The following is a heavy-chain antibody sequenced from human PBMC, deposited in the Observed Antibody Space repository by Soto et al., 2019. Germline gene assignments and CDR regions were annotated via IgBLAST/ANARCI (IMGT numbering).Heavy chain of an antibody. CDR3: ARDAFALNYDILTGYPTYYYYYYMDV. Sequence: GGSLRLSCAASGFTFSDYYMSWIRQAPGKGLEWVSYISSSGSTIYYADSVKGRFTISRDNAKNSLYLQMNSLRAEDTAVYYCARDAFALNYDILTGYPTYYYYYYMDVWGKGTTVTVSS. CDR1: GFTFSDYY. CDR2: ISSSGSTI. D-gene: IGHD3-9*01. V-gene: IGHV3-11*01. J-gene: IGHJ6*03.